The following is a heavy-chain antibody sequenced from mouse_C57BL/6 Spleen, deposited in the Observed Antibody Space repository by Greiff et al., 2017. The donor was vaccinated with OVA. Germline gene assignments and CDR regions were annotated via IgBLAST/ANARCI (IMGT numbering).Heavy chain of an antibody. Sequence: EVNVVESGGGLVKPGGSLKLSCAASGFTFSSYAMSWVRQTPEKRLEWVATISDGGSYTYYPDNVKGRFTISRDNAKNNLYLQMSHLKSEDTAMYYCARDYYGSSYLYYFDYWGQGTTLTVSS. V-gene: IGHV5-4*03. CDR1: GFTFSSYA. J-gene: IGHJ2*01. D-gene: IGHD1-1*01. CDR3: ARDYYGSSYLYYFDY. CDR2: ISDGGSYT.